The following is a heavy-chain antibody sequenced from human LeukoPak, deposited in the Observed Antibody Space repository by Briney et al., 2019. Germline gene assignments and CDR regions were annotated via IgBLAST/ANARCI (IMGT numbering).Heavy chain of an antibody. CDR2: IYHSGHT. Sequence: PSETLSLTCSVSPYSISTGHYWGWIRQPPGKGLEWIGSIYHSGHTYYNPSLNSRVTISVDTSKNQFSLRLKSVSAADTAVYYCARAHTRGGANSLDFWGQGTLVTVSS. CDR3: ARAHTRGGANSLDF. D-gene: IGHD4-23*01. CDR1: PYSISTGHY. J-gene: IGHJ4*02. V-gene: IGHV4-38-2*02.